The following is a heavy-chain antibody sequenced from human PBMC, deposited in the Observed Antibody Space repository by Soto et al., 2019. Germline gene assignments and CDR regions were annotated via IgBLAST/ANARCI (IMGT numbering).Heavy chain of an antibody. CDR3: AKDMGYCSGGSCYNYGMDV. D-gene: IGHD2-15*01. CDR1: GFTFSSYG. V-gene: IGHV3-30*18. CDR2: ISYDGSNK. J-gene: IGHJ6*02. Sequence: ESGGGVVQPGRSLRLSCAASGFTFSSYGMHWVRQAPGKGLEWVAVISYDGSNKYYADSVKGRFTISRDNSKNTLYLQMNSLRAEDTAVYYCAKDMGYCSGGSCYNYGMDVWGQGTTVTVSS.